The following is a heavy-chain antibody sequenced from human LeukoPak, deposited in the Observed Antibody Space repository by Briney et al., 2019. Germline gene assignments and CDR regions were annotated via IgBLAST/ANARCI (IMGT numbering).Heavy chain of an antibody. CDR1: GFTFSTYS. V-gene: IGHV3-21*01. Sequence: PGGSLRLSCAASGFTFSTYSMNWVRQAPGKGLEWVSSISATGSYTYYADSVKGRFTISRDSAKSSLYLQMSSLRAEDTAVYYCARVGAYTDYAPDYGGQGTQVTVSS. J-gene: IGHJ4*02. CDR2: ISATGSYT. CDR3: ARVGAYTDYAPDY. D-gene: IGHD4-17*01.